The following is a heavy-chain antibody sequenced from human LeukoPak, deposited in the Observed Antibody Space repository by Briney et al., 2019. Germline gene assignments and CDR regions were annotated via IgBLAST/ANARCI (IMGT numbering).Heavy chain of an antibody. D-gene: IGHD6-13*01. CDR2: IPYDGSNK. V-gene: IGHV3-30*18. J-gene: IGHJ3*02. CDR3: AKSKAAAGHDAFDI. Sequence: GGSLRLSCAASGFTFSSYAMSWVRQAPGKGLEWVAVIPYDGSNKYYADSVKGRFTISRDNSKNTLYLQMNSLRAEDTAVYYCAKSKAAAGHDAFDIWGQGTMVTVSS. CDR1: GFTFSSYA.